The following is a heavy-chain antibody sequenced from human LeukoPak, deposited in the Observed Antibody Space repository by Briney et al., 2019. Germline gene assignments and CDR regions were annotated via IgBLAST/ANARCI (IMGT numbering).Heavy chain of an antibody. D-gene: IGHD6-19*01. J-gene: IGHJ6*02. CDR1: GGSISSYY. CDR2: IYYSGST. CDR3: ARSIVVAGIVSDYYYYAMDV. Sequence: NPSETLSLTCGVSGGSISSYYWSWIRQPPGKGLEWIGYIYYSGSTNYNPSLKSRVTISVHTSKNQFSLRLSSVTAADTAVYYCARSIVVAGIVSDYYYYAMDVWGQGTTVTVSS. V-gene: IGHV4-59*08.